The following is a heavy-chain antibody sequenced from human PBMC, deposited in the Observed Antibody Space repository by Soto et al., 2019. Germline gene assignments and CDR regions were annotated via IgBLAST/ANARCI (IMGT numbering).Heavy chain of an antibody. D-gene: IGHD4-17*01. J-gene: IGHJ4*02. CDR1: GGSISNFY. V-gene: IGHV4-59*01. CDR2: IYYSGST. CDR3: ARVANDYGDYQLDS. Sequence: PSETLSLTCTVSGGSISNFYWTWIRQPPGKGLEWVGYIYYSGSTNYNPSLKSRVTISVDTSKNQFSLKVSSVTAADTAVYYCARVANDYGDYQLDSWGQGTLVTVSS.